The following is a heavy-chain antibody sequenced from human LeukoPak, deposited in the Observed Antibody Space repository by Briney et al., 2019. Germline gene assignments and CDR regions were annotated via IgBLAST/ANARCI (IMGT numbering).Heavy chain of an antibody. Sequence: PGGSLRLSCAASGFTFSSYAMSWVRQAPGKGLEWVSAISGSGGTTYYADSVKGRFTISRDNSKNTLFLQMNSLRAEDTAVYYCAKGPFTVTNHYFDYWGQGPLVTVSS. J-gene: IGHJ4*02. D-gene: IGHD4-17*01. V-gene: IGHV3-23*01. CDR3: AKGPFTVTNHYFDY. CDR2: ISGSGGTT. CDR1: GFTFSSYA.